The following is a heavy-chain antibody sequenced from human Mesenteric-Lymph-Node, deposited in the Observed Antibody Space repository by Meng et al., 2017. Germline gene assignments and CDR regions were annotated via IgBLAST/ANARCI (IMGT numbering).Heavy chain of an antibody. CDR3: AMENPGYSSSWYFGY. V-gene: IGHV1-46*01. Sequence: ASVKVSCKASGYTFTSYYMHWVRQAPGQGLEWMGIINPSGGSTSYAQKFQGRVTMNRDTSTSTVYMELSSLRSEDTAVYYCAMENPGYSSSWYFGYWGQGTQVTVSS. CDR2: INPSGGST. J-gene: IGHJ4*02. D-gene: IGHD6-13*01. CDR1: GYTFTSYY.